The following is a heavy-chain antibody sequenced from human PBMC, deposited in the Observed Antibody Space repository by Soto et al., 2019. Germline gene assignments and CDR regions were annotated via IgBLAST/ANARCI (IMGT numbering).Heavy chain of an antibody. CDR3: AKGVITIFGVVIIYYYYGMDV. CDR1: GFTFSSYA. Sequence: EVQLLESGGGLVQPGGSLRLSCAASGFTFSSYAMSWVRQAPGKGLEWVSAISGSGGSTYYADSVKGRFTIPRDNSKNTLYLQMNSLRAEDTAVYYCAKGVITIFGVVIIYYYYGMDVWGQGTTVTVSS. D-gene: IGHD3-3*01. V-gene: IGHV3-23*01. CDR2: ISGSGGST. J-gene: IGHJ6*02.